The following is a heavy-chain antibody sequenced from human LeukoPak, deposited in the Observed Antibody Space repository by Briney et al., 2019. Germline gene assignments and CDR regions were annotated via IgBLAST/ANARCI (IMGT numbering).Heavy chain of an antibody. Sequence: GASVKVSCKASGYTFTNYGISWVRQAPGQGLEWMGWVSAHNGNTNYVQKLQGRVTMTTDTSTSTAYMELSSLRSEDTAVYYCASLVVSYDFWSGYSRYNWFDPWGQGTLVTVSS. CDR1: GYTFTNYG. J-gene: IGHJ5*02. V-gene: IGHV1-18*01. D-gene: IGHD3-3*01. CDR3: ASLVVSYDFWSGYSRYNWFDP. CDR2: VSAHNGNT.